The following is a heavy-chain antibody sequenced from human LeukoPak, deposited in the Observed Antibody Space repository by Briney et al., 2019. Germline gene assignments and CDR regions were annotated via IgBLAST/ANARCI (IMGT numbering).Heavy chain of an antibody. CDR1: GFTFNFYG. J-gene: IGHJ4*02. V-gene: IGHV3-23*01. Sequence: PGGSLRLSCAASGFTFNFYGMNWVRQAPGKGLEWVSAISGSGGSTYYADSVKGRFTISRDNSKNTLYLQLNSLRAEDTAVYYCAKDHGVGGLGYYFDYWGQGTLVPVSS. CDR3: AKDHGVGGLGYYFDY. D-gene: IGHD1-26*01. CDR2: ISGSGGST.